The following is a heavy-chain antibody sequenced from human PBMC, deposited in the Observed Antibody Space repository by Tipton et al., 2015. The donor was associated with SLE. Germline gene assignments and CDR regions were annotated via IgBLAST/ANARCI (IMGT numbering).Heavy chain of an antibody. D-gene: IGHD5/OR15-5a*01. V-gene: IGHV4-30-2*01. CDR2: IYYNGHT. J-gene: IGHJ3*02. CDR3: AGVSRDAFEI. CDR1: GGSISSGGYS. Sequence: TLSLTCAVSGGSISSGGYSWSWIRRPPGKGLEWIGYIYYNGHTNYSPSLKSRVTISVDTSKNQFSLKLSSVTAADTAVYYCAGVSRDAFEIWGQGTMVTVSS.